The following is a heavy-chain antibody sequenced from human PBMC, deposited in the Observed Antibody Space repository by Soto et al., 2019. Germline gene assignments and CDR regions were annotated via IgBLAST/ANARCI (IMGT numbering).Heavy chain of an antibody. CDR2: IYYSGNT. V-gene: IGHV4-59*01. Sequence: SETLSLTCSVSGGSISSYYWSWIRQSPGKGLEWIGCIYYSGNTNYNPSLKSRVTISVNTSKNQFSLRLTSVTAADTAVYYCARAAVTHERYHYGMDVWGQGTTVTVSS. CDR3: ARAAVTHERYHYGMDV. J-gene: IGHJ6*02. D-gene: IGHD4-17*01. CDR1: GGSISSYY.